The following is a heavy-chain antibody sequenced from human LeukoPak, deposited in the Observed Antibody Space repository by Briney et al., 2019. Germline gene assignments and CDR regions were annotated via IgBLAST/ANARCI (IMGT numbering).Heavy chain of an antibody. J-gene: IGHJ4*02. Sequence: GGSLRLSCAASGFTFSSYAMSWVRQAPGKGLKWLSAISGSGGSTYYADSVKGRFTISRDNSKNTLYLQMNSLRAEDTAVYYCAKGSITFGGVIVQPFDYWGQGTLVTVSS. CDR2: ISGSGGST. CDR3: AKGSITFGGVIVQPFDY. D-gene: IGHD3-16*02. CDR1: GFTFSSYA. V-gene: IGHV3-23*01.